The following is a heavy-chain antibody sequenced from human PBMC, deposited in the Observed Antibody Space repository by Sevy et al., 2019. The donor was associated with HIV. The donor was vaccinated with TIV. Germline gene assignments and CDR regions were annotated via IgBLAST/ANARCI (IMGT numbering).Heavy chain of an antibody. D-gene: IGHD2-21*02. V-gene: IGHV4-34*01. CDR1: GGSFSGYY. CDR3: AGGPINCGGDCYSAGGGDYYYGMDV. J-gene: IGHJ6*02. CDR2: INHSGST. Sequence: SETLSLTCAVYGGSFSGYYWSWIRQPPGKGLEWIGEINHSGSTNYNPSLKSRVTISVDTSKNQFSLKLSSVTAADTAVYYCAGGPINCGGDCYSAGGGDYYYGMDVWGQGTTVTVSS.